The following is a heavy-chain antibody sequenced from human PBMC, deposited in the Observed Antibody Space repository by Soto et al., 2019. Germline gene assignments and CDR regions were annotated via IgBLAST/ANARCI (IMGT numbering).Heavy chain of an antibody. Sequence: ASVKVSCKAYGYTFTSYYMHWVRQAPGQGLEWMGMINPSDTSTRYAQKFQGRVTISRDNAKNSLYLQMNSLRDEDTAVYYCARDRDGYFDYWGQGTLVTVSS. CDR1: GYTFTSYY. D-gene: IGHD3-10*01. V-gene: IGHV1-46*01. CDR2: INPSDTST. CDR3: ARDRDGYFDY. J-gene: IGHJ4*02.